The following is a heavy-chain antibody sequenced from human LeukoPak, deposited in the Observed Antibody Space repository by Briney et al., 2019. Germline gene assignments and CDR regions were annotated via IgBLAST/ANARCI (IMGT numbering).Heavy chain of an antibody. CDR2: TYYSGST. V-gene: IGHV4-39*07. Sequence: SETLSLTCTVSGGSISSSSYYWGWIRQPPGKGLEWIGSTYYSGSTYYNPSLKSRVTISVDTSKNQFSLKLSSVTAADTAVYYCARTSRAAAQTHLWVAASPRVLDYWGQGTLVTVSS. D-gene: IGHD6-13*01. J-gene: IGHJ4*02. CDR1: GGSISSSSYY. CDR3: ARTSRAAAQTHLWVAASPRVLDY.